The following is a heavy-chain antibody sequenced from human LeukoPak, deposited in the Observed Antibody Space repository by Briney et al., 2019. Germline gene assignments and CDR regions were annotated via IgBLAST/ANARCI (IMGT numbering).Heavy chain of an antibody. J-gene: IGHJ4*02. CDR1: GFTFSSAW. Sequence: PGGSLRLSCAASGFTFSSAWMSWVRPAPGKGLEWVSTISSGGGRTYYADSVKGRFTISRDNSKNTLSLQMNSLRDEDTAVYYCAKAGSGYNFGGFVWGQGTLVTVSS. CDR2: ISSGGGRT. CDR3: AKAGSGYNFGGFV. V-gene: IGHV3-23*01. D-gene: IGHD5-18*01.